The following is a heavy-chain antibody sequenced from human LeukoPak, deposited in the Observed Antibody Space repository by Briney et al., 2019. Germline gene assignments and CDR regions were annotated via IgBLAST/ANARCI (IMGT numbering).Heavy chain of an antibody. CDR1: GFTFSDYY. J-gene: IGHJ6*02. Sequence: GGSLRLSCAASGFTFSDYYMTWIRQAPGKGLEWVSYISNSGSIIYYADSVKGRFSISRDNAKNSLYLQMNSLRAEDTAVYYCASRYYDILTGYSLSDYYYGMDVWGQGTTVTVSS. CDR3: ASRYYDILTGYSLSDYYYGMDV. V-gene: IGHV3-11*01. D-gene: IGHD3-9*01. CDR2: ISNSGSII.